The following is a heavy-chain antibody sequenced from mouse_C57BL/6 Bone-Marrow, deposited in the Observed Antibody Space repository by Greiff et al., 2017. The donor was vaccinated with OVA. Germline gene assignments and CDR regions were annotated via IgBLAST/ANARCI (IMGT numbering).Heavy chain of an antibody. D-gene: IGHD2-3*01. Sequence: EVKLVESGGDLVKPGGSLKLSCAASGFTFSSYGMSWVRQTPDKRLEWVATISSGGSYTYYPDSVKGRFTISRDNAKNTLYLQMSSLKSEDTAMYYCARPLYDGYFPWFAYWGQGTLVTVSA. CDR3: ARPLYDGYFPWFAY. J-gene: IGHJ3*01. CDR1: GFTFSSYG. CDR2: ISSGGSYT. V-gene: IGHV5-6*02.